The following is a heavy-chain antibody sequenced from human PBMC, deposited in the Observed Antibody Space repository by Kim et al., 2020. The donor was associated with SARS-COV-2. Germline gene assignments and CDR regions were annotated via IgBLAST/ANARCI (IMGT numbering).Heavy chain of an antibody. CDR2: IYYSGST. CDR1: GGSISSYY. J-gene: IGHJ3*02. CDR3: ARTTVTTWDAFDI. D-gene: IGHD4-17*01. Sequence: SETLSLTCTVSGGSISSYYWSWIRQPPGKGLEWIGYIYYSGSTNYNPSLKSRVTISVDTSKNQFSLKLSSVTAADTAVYYCARTTVTTWDAFDIWGQGTMVTVSS. V-gene: IGHV4-59*01.